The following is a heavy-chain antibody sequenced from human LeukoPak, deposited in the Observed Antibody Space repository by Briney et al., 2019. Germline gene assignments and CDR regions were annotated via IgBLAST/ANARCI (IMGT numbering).Heavy chain of an antibody. V-gene: IGHV4-34*01. D-gene: IGHD6-6*01. Sequence: PSETLSLTCAVYGGSFSGYYWSWIRQPPGKGLEWIGEINHSGSTNYNPSLKSRVTISVDTSKNQFSLKLSSVTAADTAVYYCAREAARYFDYWGQGTLVTVSS. CDR3: AREAARYFDY. J-gene: IGHJ4*02. CDR2: INHSGST. CDR1: GGSFSGYY.